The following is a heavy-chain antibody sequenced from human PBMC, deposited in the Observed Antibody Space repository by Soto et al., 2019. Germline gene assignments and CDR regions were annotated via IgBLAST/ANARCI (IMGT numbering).Heavy chain of an antibody. J-gene: IGHJ4*02. V-gene: IGHV4-59*01. CDR1: DGSISNYY. Sequence: PSETLSLTCTVSDGSISNYYWSWIRQPPGKGLEWIGYIYYSGITNYNPSLKSRVTISLDTSKSQFSLKLSSVTAADTAVYYCASFHTGSSYFDYWGQGTLVTVSS. D-gene: IGHD1-26*01. CDR3: ASFHTGSSYFDY. CDR2: IYYSGIT.